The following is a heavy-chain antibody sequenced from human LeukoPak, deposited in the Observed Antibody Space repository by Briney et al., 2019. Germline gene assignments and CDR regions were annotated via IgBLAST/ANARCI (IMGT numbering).Heavy chain of an antibody. V-gene: IGHV1-18*01. CDR1: GGTFSSYA. D-gene: IGHD4-23*01. CDR3: ARGLYGGNSVRAFDI. J-gene: IGHJ3*02. CDR2: ISAYNGNT. Sequence: GASVKVSCKASGGTFSSYAISWVRQAPGQGLEWMGWISAYNGNTNYAQKLQGRVTMTTDTSTSTAYMELRSLRSDDTAVYYCARGLYGGNSVRAFDIWGQGTMVTVSS.